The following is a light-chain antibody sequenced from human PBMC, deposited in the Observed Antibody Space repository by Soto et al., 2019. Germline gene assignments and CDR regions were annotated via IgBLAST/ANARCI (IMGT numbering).Light chain of an antibody. V-gene: IGKV1-5*03. CDR3: QQYNIWWT. CDR1: QSISSW. J-gene: IGKJ1*01. Sequence: DIQMTHSPSTLSASVGDRVTITCRASQSISSWLAWYQQKPGKAPKLLIYKASSLESGVPSRFSGSGSATEFTLTISSLQPDDFATYYSQQYNIWWTFVQGTKVEIX. CDR2: KAS.